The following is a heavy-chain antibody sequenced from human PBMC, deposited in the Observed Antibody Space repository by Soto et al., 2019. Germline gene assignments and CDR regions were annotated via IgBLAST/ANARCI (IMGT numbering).Heavy chain of an antibody. V-gene: IGHV3-9*01. Sequence: DVQLVESGGGLVQPGRSLRLSCAASGFTFDDYAMHWVRQAPGKGLEWVSGISWNSGSIGYADSVKGRFTISRDNAKNSLYLQINSLRVEDTALYYCAKDRDSSGWLGFDYWGQGTLVTVSS. J-gene: IGHJ4*02. CDR1: GFTFDDYA. CDR2: ISWNSGSI. CDR3: AKDRDSSGWLGFDY. D-gene: IGHD6-19*01.